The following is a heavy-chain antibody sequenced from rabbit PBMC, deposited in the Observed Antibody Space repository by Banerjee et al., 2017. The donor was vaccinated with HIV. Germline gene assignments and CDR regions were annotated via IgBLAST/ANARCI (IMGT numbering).Heavy chain of an antibody. Sequence: QEQLEESGGGLVKPEGSLTLTCTASGFDFSRSYWMCWVRQAPGKGLEWVACIYLGTNPNKIYATWARGRFTISITSSTTVTLQMTSLTGADTATYFCARDTGTSFSSYGMDLWGQGTLVTVS. CDR1: GFDFSRSYW. J-gene: IGHJ6*01. D-gene: IGHD7-1*01. CDR2: IYLGTNPNK. V-gene: IGHV1S45*01. CDR3: ARDTGTSFSSYGMDL.